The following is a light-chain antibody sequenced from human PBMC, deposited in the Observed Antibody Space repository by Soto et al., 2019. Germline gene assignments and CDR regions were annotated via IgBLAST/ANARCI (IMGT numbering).Light chain of an antibody. CDR3: QQTINGLT. CDR1: QSVSNY. V-gene: IGKV3-11*01. CDR2: DAS. J-gene: IGKJ4*01. Sequence: DIVLTQSPGTLSLSPGDRATLSCRASQSVSNYVAWYQQRPGQAPRLLIYDASNRATGIPVRFSGSGSGTDFTLNISSLDLEDVAVYYYQQTINGLTVCGGTKVESK.